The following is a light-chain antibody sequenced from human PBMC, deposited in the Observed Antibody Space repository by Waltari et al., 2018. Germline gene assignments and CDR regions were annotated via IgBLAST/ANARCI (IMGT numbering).Light chain of an antibody. Sequence: DIQMTQSPTSLSAFVGDRVTITCRASQSISRYLNWYRHLPGKAPKLLIYAASNLQSGVPSRFSGSGSGTDYTLTISSLQPEDFATYYCQQSYSTPPSLGQGTNLEIK. CDR3: QQSYSTPPS. J-gene: IGKJ2*03. V-gene: IGKV1-39*01. CDR1: QSISRY. CDR2: AAS.